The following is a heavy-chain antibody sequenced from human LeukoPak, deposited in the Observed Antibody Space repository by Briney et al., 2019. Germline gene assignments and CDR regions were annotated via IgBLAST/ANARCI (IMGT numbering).Heavy chain of an antibody. CDR1: GDSINSYY. J-gene: IGHJ6*02. CDR2: IDYSGST. D-gene: IGHD3-22*01. Sequence: SETLSLTCTVSGDSINSYYWSWIRQPPGRGLEWIGYIDYSGSTNYNPFLKSRVTISLDRPKNQFSLRLSSVTAADTAVYYCARINYYDSSGYYPLGNYYYGMDVWGQGTTVTVSS. CDR3: ARINYYDSSGYYPLGNYYYGMDV. V-gene: IGHV4-59*01.